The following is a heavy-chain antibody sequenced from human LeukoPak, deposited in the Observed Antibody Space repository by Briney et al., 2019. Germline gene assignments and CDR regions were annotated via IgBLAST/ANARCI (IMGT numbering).Heavy chain of an antibody. CDR3: ARQEYSYGYAIDY. CDR1: GGSFSGYY. CDR2: INHSGST. V-gene: IGHV4-34*01. J-gene: IGHJ4*02. Sequence: PSETLSLTCAAYGGSFSGYYWSWIRQPPGKGLEWIGEINHSGSTNYNPSLKSRVTISVDTSKNQFSLKLSSVTAADTAVYYCARQEYSYGYAIDYWGQGTLVTVSS. D-gene: IGHD5-18*01.